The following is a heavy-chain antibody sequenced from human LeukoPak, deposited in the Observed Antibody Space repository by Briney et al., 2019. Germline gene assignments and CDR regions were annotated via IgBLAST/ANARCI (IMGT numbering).Heavy chain of an antibody. CDR2: IMPLFGTA. CDR3: ASGSLGDGYGVGDYYQYMDV. D-gene: IGHD5-24*01. J-gene: IGHJ6*03. Sequence: SVKVSCKASGGTFNSYAISWVRQAPGQGLEWMGGIMPLFGTANYAQELQGRVTFTTDESASTAYMEVSSLRSEDTAVYYCASGSLGDGYGVGDYYQYMDVWGKGTTVAVSS. V-gene: IGHV1-69*05. CDR1: GGTFNSYA.